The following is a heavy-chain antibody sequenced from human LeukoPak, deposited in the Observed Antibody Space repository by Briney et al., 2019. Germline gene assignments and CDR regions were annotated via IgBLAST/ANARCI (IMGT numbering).Heavy chain of an antibody. D-gene: IGHD2-2*01. Sequence: SVKVSCKASGGTFSSYAISWVRQAPGQGLEWMGGIIPIFGTANYAQKFQGRVTITADESTSTAYMELSSLRSEDTAVYYCARMGVPAAGGNSNYARYYYYGMDVWGQGTTVTVSS. J-gene: IGHJ6*02. V-gene: IGHV1-69*13. CDR3: ARMGVPAAGGNSNYARYYYYGMDV. CDR1: GGTFSSYA. CDR2: IIPIFGTA.